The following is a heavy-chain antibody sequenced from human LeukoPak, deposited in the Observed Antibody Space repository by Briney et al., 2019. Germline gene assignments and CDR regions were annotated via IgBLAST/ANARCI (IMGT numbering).Heavy chain of an antibody. CDR2: IYHSGST. J-gene: IGHJ4*02. CDR1: GGSISSSNW. V-gene: IGHV4-4*02. D-gene: IGHD3-22*01. Sequence: PSGTLSLTCAVSGGSISSSNWWSWVRQPPGKGLEWIGEIYHSGSTNYNPSLKSRVTISVDKSKNQFSLKLSSVTAADTAVYYCARVRYDSSGSVDYWGQGTLVTVSS. CDR3: ARVRYDSSGSVDY.